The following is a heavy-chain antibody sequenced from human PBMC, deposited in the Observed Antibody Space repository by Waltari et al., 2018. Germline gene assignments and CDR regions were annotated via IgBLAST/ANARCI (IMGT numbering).Heavy chain of an antibody. D-gene: IGHD3-10*01. CDR1: GGSISSSSYY. CDR3: ARARWGGYYFDY. V-gene: IGHV4-39*01. Sequence: QLQLQESGPGLVKPSETLSLTCTVSGGSISSSSYYWGWTRQPPGKGLDWIGSIYYSVSTYYNPSLKRRVTISVDTSKNQFSLKLSSVTAADTAVYYCARARWGGYYFDYWGQGTLVTVSS. J-gene: IGHJ4*02. CDR2: IYYSVST.